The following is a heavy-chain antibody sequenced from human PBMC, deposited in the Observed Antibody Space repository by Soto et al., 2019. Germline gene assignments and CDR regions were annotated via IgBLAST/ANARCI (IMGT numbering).Heavy chain of an antibody. Sequence: SETLSLTCTVSGGSISSGGYYWSWIRQHPGKGLEWIGYIYYSGSTYYNPSLKSRVTISVDTSKNQFSLKLSSVTAADTAVYYCARGDYCSSTSCYPYYYYYYMDVWGKGTTVTVSS. J-gene: IGHJ6*03. CDR1: GGSISSGGYY. CDR2: IYYSGST. D-gene: IGHD2-2*01. CDR3: ARGDYCSSTSCYPYYYYYYMDV. V-gene: IGHV4-31*03.